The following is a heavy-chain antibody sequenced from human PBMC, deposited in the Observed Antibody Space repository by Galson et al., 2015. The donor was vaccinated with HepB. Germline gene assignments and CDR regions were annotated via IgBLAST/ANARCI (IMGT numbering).Heavy chain of an antibody. CDR3: ARTQPLYTGGWYASQGALDS. D-gene: IGHD6-19*01. CDR1: GYIFTSYY. J-gene: IGHJ3*02. V-gene: IGHV1-46*01. Sequence: SVKVSCKEPGYIFTSYYMNWVRQAPGQGLEWMGLINPTGGTTFHEKFQDRVTLISDTSTNTVYMEQISLRFEDTAVYYCARTQPLYTGGWYASQGALDSWGRGTMVTVSS. CDR2: INPTGGTT.